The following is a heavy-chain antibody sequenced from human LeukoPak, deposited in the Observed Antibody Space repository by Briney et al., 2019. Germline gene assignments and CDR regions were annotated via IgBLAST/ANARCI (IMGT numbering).Heavy chain of an antibody. CDR1: GFTFSSYA. J-gene: IGHJ4*02. D-gene: IGHD4-23*01. CDR2: IYSDGST. Sequence: GGSLRLSCAASGFTFSSYAMHWVRQAPGKGLEWVSVIYSDGSTYYADSVKGRFTISRDNSNNTMYLQMNSLRVEDTAVYYCGVNSDYWGQGALVTVSS. V-gene: IGHV3-53*01. CDR3: GVNSDY.